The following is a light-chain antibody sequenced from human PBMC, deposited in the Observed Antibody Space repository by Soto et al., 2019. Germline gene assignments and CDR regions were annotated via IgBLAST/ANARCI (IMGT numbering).Light chain of an antibody. CDR3: AAWDDSLSGPV. J-gene: IGLJ2*01. Sequence: QSVLTQPPSASGTPGRRVTISCSGSSSNIGSNYVYWYHQLPGTAPKLLIYNNNQRPSGVPDRFSGSKSGTSASLAISGLRSEDEAVYHCAAWDDSLSGPVFGGGTQLTVL. CDR1: SSNIGSNY. CDR2: NNN. V-gene: IGLV1-47*01.